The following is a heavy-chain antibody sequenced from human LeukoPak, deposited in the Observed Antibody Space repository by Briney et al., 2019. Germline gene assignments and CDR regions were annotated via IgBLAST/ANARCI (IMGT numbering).Heavy chain of an antibody. CDR2: ISYDGSNK. CDR3: AKDQREKSTILGDI. J-gene: IGHJ3*02. CDR1: GFTFSSYG. Sequence: QPGGSLRLSCAASGFTFSSYGMHWVRQAPGKGLEWVAVISYDGSNKYYADPVKGRFTISRDNSKNMVYLQMNSLRAEDTSVYYCAKDQREKSTILGDIWGQGTMVTVSS. D-gene: IGHD5-24*01. V-gene: IGHV3-30*18.